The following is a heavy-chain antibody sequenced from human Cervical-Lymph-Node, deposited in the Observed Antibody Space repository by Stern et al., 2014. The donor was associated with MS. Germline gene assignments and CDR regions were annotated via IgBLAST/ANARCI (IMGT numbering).Heavy chain of an antibody. CDR1: GYTFSDNH. J-gene: IGHJ4*02. CDR2: INPSGSAT. V-gene: IGHV1-46*03. CDR3: ATDPTRVSAWYDGPSDGLDF. Sequence: QVQLVQSGAEVKKPGASVKISCKSSGYTFSDNHMHWVRQAPGQGLEWMGIINPSGSATRYAQKFLGRVRMTRDTSTGTVYMELSSLRSEDTAVYFCATDPTRVSAWYDGPSDGLDFWGQGTLVTVSS. D-gene: IGHD6-19*01.